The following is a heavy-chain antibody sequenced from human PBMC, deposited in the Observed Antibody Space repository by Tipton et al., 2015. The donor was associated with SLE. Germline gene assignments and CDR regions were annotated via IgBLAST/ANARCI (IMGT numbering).Heavy chain of an antibody. CDR3: ARHQLRSRGWFDP. V-gene: IGHV4-34*01. CDR2: INDSGST. D-gene: IGHD2-2*01. Sequence: TLSLTCAVYGGSFSGYYWSWIRQPPGKGLEWIGEINDSGSTNYNPSLKSRVTISVDTSKNQFSLKLNSVTAADTAVYYCARHQLRSRGWFDPWGQGLLVTVSS. CDR1: GGSFSGYY. J-gene: IGHJ5*02.